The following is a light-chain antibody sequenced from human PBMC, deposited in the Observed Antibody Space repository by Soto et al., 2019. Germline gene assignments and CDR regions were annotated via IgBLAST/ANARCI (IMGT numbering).Light chain of an antibody. CDR1: QSMSRY. Sequence: DIQMTQSPSSLSASVGDRVTITCRASQSMSRYLNWYQQKPGKVPKLLIYAASSLQSGVPSRFSGSGSGTDFTLTISSLQPEDFATYYCQQSFRSPRTFGQGTKVEIK. CDR2: AAS. CDR3: QQSFRSPRT. V-gene: IGKV1-39*01. J-gene: IGKJ1*01.